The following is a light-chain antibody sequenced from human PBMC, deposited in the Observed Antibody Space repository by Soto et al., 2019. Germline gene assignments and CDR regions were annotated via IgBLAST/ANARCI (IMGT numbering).Light chain of an antibody. J-gene: IGKJ4*01. Sequence: EIVLTQSPGTLSLSPGEIATLSCRASQSVRSTYLAWYQQKPGQAPRLLIYGASSRATGIPDRFSGSGSGTDFTFTISRLEPEDFAVYYCQQYANSPLTFGGGTKVEIK. CDR3: QQYANSPLT. CDR1: QSVRSTY. CDR2: GAS. V-gene: IGKV3-20*01.